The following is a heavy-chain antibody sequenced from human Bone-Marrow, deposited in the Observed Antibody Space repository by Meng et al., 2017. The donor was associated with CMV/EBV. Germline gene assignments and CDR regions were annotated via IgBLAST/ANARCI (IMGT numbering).Heavy chain of an antibody. Sequence: GESLKISCAASGFTFDTYGMHWVRQAPGKGLEWVAFIRHDGSNKFYRDSMKGRFTISRDNSKNTLYLQMNSLRAEETAIYYCAKDQLLFGGPNAYFDDWGQGTLVTVSS. CDR1: GFTFDTYG. D-gene: IGHD3-16*01. J-gene: IGHJ4*02. CDR2: IRHDGSNK. V-gene: IGHV3-30*02. CDR3: AKDQLLFGGPNAYFDD.